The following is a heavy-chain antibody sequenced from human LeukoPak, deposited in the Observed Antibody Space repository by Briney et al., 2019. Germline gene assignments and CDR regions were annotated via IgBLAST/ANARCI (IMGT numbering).Heavy chain of an antibody. CDR2: ISPTGSAI. D-gene: IGHD2-15*01. Sequence: PGGSLRLSCAASGFNFSSYEMNWVRQAPEKGLEWVSYISPTGSAIYYADSVKGRFTISRDNSKNTLYLQMNSLRAEDTAVYYCASPRVSSGGSFDYWGQGTLVTVSS. J-gene: IGHJ4*02. CDR3: ASPRVSSGGSFDY. CDR1: GFNFSSYE. V-gene: IGHV3-48*03.